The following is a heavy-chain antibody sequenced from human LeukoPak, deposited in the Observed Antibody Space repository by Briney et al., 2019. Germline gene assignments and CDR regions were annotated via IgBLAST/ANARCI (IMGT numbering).Heavy chain of an antibody. D-gene: IGHD1-26*01. CDR3: ARDQIVGGGHFDY. CDR2: ISAYNGNT. J-gene: IGHJ4*02. V-gene: IGHV1-18*04. Sequence: ASVKVSCKASGYTFTCYYMHWVRQAPGQGLEWMGWISAYNGNTNYAQKLQGRVTMTTDTSTSTAYMELRSLRSDDTAVYYCARDQIVGGGHFDYWGQGTLVTVSS. CDR1: GYTFTCYY.